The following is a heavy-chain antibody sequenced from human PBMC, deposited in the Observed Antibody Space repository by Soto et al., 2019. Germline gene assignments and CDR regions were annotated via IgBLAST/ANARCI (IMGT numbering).Heavy chain of an antibody. Sequence: GGSLRLSCAASGFTFSSYSMNWVRQAPGKGLEWVSSISSSSSYIYYADSVKGRFTISRDNAKNSLYLQMNSLRAEDTAVYYCARDTNAAMVTGYWGQGTLVTVSS. D-gene: IGHD5-18*01. V-gene: IGHV3-21*01. CDR2: ISSSSSYI. CDR3: ARDTNAAMVTGY. J-gene: IGHJ4*02. CDR1: GFTFSSYS.